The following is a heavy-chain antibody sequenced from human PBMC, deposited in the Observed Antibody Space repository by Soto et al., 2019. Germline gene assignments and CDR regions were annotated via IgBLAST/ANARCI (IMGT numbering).Heavy chain of an antibody. J-gene: IGHJ6*02. CDR3: ARHVWPPQGLAPNYYYYGRDV. CDR1: GYSFTSYW. D-gene: IGHD6-13*01. CDR2: IYPGDSDT. Sequence: PGESLKISCKGSGYSFTSYWIGWVRQMPGKGLEWMGIIYPGDSDTRYSPSFQGQVTISADKSISTAYLQWSSLKAPDTAMYYCARHVWPPQGLAPNYYYYGRDVRGQGTTVTVS. V-gene: IGHV5-51*01.